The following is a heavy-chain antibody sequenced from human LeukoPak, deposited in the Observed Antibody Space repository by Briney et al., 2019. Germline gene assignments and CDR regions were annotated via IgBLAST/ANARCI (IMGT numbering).Heavy chain of an antibody. D-gene: IGHD3-10*01. CDR1: GFAFSNYA. V-gene: IGHV3-23*01. J-gene: IGHJ4*02. CDR2: LSGGGDSR. Sequence: GGSLRLSCAASGFAFSNYARSWVRQAPGKGLEWVSSLSGGGDSRYYADSVMGRFTISRDNSKNTLYLQMNSLRAEDTAVYYCAKAVRSMVTGGGYFDSWGQGTLVTVSS. CDR3: AKAVRSMVTGGGYFDS.